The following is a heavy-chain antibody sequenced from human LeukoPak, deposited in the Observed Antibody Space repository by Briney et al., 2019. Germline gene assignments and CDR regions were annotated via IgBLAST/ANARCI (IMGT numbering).Heavy chain of an antibody. J-gene: IGHJ4*02. CDR2: ISGDGGSA. V-gene: IGHV3-43*02. CDR1: GFTFHGYA. Sequence: PGGSLRLSCVASGFTFHGYAMSWVRRVPGKGLEWVSLISGDGGSASYAGSVKGRFTISRDNSKNSLYLQMNSLRTEDTAFYYCAKASSGSSSRPVDYWGQGTLVTVSS. CDR3: AKASSGSSSRPVDY. D-gene: IGHD3-10*01.